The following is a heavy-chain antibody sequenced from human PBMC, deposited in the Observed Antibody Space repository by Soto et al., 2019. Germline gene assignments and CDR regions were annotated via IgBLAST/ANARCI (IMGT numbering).Heavy chain of an antibody. CDR3: AKAGYYDSSGYYELDY. V-gene: IGHV3-30*18. J-gene: IGHJ4*02. CDR1: GFTFSSYG. Sequence: GGSLRLSCAASGFTFSSYGMHWVRQAPGKGLEWVAVVLYDGRNKYYADSVKGRFTISRDNSKNTVYLQMNSLRAEDTAVYYCAKAGYYDSSGYYELDYWGQGTLVTV. CDR2: VLYDGRNK. D-gene: IGHD3-22*01.